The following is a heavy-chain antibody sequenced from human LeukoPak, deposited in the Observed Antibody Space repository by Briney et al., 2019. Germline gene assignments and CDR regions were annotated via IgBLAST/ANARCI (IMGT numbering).Heavy chain of an antibody. V-gene: IGHV1-46*01. CDR1: GYTFTSYY. CDR3: ARDLITVTTWRLGAFDI. CDR2: INPSGGST. D-gene: IGHD4-17*01. Sequence: GASVKVSCKASGYTFTSYYMHWVRQAPGQGLEWMGIINPSGGSTSYAQKFQGRVTMTRDTSTSTVYMELSSLRSDDTAVYYCARDLITVTTWRLGAFDIWGQGTMVTVSS. J-gene: IGHJ3*02.